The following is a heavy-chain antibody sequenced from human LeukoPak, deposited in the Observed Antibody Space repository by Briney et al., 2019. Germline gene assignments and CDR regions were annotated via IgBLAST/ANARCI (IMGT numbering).Heavy chain of an antibody. Sequence: GGSLRLSCAASGFTFDDYAMHWVRQAPGKGLEWVAVISYDGSNKYYADSVKGRFTISRDNSKNTLYLQMNSLRAEDTAVYYCARAPEVPAALPNWFDPWGQGTLVTVSS. J-gene: IGHJ5*02. CDR1: GFTFDDYA. D-gene: IGHD2-2*02. V-gene: IGHV3-30*01. CDR3: ARAPEVPAALPNWFDP. CDR2: ISYDGSNK.